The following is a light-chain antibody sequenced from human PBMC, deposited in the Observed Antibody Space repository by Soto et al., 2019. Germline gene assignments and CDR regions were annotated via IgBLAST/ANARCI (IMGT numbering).Light chain of an antibody. Sequence: QSVLTQPPSVSGAPGQRVTISCTGSNSNIGAFYDVHWYQQVPGTAPKLLIYGNNNRPAGVPDRFSGSKSGTSASLAISGLRTEDEADYYCQSYDSSLSVVFGGGTKVTVL. CDR1: NSNIGAFYD. CDR2: GNN. CDR3: QSYDSSLSVV. V-gene: IGLV1-40*01. J-gene: IGLJ2*01.